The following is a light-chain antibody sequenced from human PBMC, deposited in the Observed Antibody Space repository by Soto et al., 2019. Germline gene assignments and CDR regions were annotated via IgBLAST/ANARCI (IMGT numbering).Light chain of an antibody. CDR2: GAS. CDR1: QSVSSSD. CDR3: QQYGSSRWT. V-gene: IGKV3-20*01. J-gene: IGKJ1*01. Sequence: EIVLTQSPGTLSLSPGERATLSCRSSQSVSSSDLAWYQQKPGQAPRLLIYGASSRATGIPDRFSGSGSGTDFTLTIRRLEPEDFAVYYCQQYGSSRWTFGQGNKVDIK.